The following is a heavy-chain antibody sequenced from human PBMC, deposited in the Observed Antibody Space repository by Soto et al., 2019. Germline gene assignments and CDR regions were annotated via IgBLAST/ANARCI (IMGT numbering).Heavy chain of an antibody. V-gene: IGHV4-59*01. Sequence: QVQLQESGPGLVKPSETLSLTCTVSGGSISSYYWSWIRQPPGKGLEWIGYIHYSGSTNYNPSLKSRVTISVDTSKNQFSLKLKSVTAADTAVYYCARPHGGSIGWDNWFDPWGQGTLVTVSS. CDR2: IHYSGST. CDR1: GGSISSYY. J-gene: IGHJ5*02. D-gene: IGHD6-25*01. CDR3: ARPHGGSIGWDNWFDP.